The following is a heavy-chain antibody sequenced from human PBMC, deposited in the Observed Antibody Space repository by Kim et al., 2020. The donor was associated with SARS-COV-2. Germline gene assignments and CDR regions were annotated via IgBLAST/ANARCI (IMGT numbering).Heavy chain of an antibody. CDR3: SRAKGYCSSTSCYVYYFDY. D-gene: IGHD2-2*01. Sequence: GGSLRLSCAASGFTFSSYSMNWVRQAPGKGLEWVSSISSSSSTIYYADSVKGRFTISRDNAKNSVYLKMNSLRAEDTAVYYCSRAKGYCSSTSCYVYYFDYWGQGTLVTVSS. J-gene: IGHJ4*02. V-gene: IGHV3-48*04. CDR2: ISSSSSTI. CDR1: GFTFSSYS.